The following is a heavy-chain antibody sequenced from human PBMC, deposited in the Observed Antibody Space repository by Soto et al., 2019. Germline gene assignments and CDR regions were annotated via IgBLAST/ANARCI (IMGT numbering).Heavy chain of an antibody. J-gene: IGHJ6*02. CDR1: GYTFTGYY. CDR2: INPNSGGT. Sequence: ASVKVSCKASGYTFTGYYMHWVRQAPGQGLEWMGWINPNSGGTNYAQKFQGWVTMTRDTSISTAYMELSRLRSDDTAVYYCAIIAEAGKTIPDYYYGMDVWGQGTTVTVSS. D-gene: IGHD6-13*01. V-gene: IGHV1-2*04. CDR3: AIIAEAGKTIPDYYYGMDV.